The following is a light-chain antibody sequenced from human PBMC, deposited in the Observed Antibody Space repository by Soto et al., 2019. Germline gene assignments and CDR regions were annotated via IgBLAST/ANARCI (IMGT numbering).Light chain of an antibody. CDR3: QQRSKWFT. V-gene: IGKV3-11*01. CDR2: DAS. CDR1: QRVSTF. Sequence: EIVLTQSPVTLSLSPGERATLSCRASQRVSTFLAWYQQKPGQAPRLLIYDASNRTTGIPARFSGSGSGTDFTLTISSLEPEDFAVYYCQQRSKWFTFGGGTKVEI. J-gene: IGKJ4*01.